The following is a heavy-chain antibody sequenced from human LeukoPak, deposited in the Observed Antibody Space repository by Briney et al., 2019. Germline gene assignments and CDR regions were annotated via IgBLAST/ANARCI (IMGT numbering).Heavy chain of an antibody. J-gene: IGHJ4*02. CDR3: ARENSSGWYGLDY. D-gene: IGHD6-19*01. CDR1: GGSISGYY. Sequence: SGTLSLTCTVSGGSISGYYWSWIRQPPGKGLEWIGEINHSGSTNYNPSLKSRVTISVDTSKNQFSLKLSSVTAADTAVYYCARENSSGWYGLDYWGQGTLVTVSS. CDR2: INHSGST. V-gene: IGHV4-34*01.